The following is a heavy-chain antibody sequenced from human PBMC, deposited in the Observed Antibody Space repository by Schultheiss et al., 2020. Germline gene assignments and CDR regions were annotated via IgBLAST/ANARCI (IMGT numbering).Heavy chain of an antibody. CDR1: GYIFTGYY. J-gene: IGHJ4*02. CDR2: INPNSGGT. CDR3: ARVAVGSYCGGDCYSGFGY. V-gene: IGHV1-2*06. Sequence: ASVKVSCKASGYIFTGYYIHWVRQAPGQGLEWMGRINPNSGGTNYAQKFQGRVTMTRDTSISTAYMELSRLRSDDTAVYYCARVAVGSYCGGDCYSGFGYWGQGTLVTVSS. D-gene: IGHD2-21*02.